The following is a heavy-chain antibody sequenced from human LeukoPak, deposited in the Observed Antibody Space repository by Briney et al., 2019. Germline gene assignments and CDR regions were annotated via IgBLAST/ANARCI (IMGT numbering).Heavy chain of an antibody. CDR2: IIPILGIA. CDR3: ARDSSIPQFIDY. J-gene: IGHJ4*02. V-gene: IGHV1-69*04. CDR1: GGTFSSYA. D-gene: IGHD2-2*01. Sequence: SVKVSCKASGGTFSSYAISWVRQAPGQGLEWMGRIIPILGIANYAQKFQGRVTITADKSTSTAYIELSSLRSEDTAVYYCARDSSIPQFIDYWGQGTLVTVSS.